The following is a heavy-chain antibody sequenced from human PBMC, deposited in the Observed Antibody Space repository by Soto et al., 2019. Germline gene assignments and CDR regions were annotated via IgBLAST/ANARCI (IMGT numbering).Heavy chain of an antibody. V-gene: IGHV3-15*01. CDR1: GFTFSNAW. Sequence: PGGSLRLSCAASGFTFSNAWMSWVRQAPGKGLEWVGRIKSKTDGGTTDYAAPVKGRFTISRDDSKNTLYLQMNSLKTEDTAVYYRTTRKSAVAGTVSLYYFDYWGQGTLVTVPQ. J-gene: IGHJ4*02. CDR2: IKSKTDGGTT. CDR3: TTRKSAVAGTVSLYYFDY. D-gene: IGHD6-19*01.